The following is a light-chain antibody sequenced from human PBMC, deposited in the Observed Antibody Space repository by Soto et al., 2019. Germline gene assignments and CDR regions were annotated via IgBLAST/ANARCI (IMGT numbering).Light chain of an antibody. CDR3: QSYDDSNQV. CDR1: SGSIASNY. Sequence: NFMLTQPHSVSESPGKTVTISCTRSSGSIASNYVQWYQQRPGSAPTTVIYEDNRRPSGVPDRFSGSIDSSSNSASLTISGLQTEDEADYYCQSYDDSNQVFGGGTKVTVL. CDR2: EDN. V-gene: IGLV6-57*04. J-gene: IGLJ2*01.